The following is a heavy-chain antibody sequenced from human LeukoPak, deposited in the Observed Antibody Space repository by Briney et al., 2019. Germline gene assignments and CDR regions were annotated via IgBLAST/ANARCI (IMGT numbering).Heavy chain of an antibody. CDR3: ARDPGGVVYFDY. Sequence: GGSLRLSCAVSGFTFSNYDMHWVRQAPGKGLEWVAVIWYDGSNKYYADSVKGRFTIYRGNSKNTLYLQMNTLRAEDTAVYYCARDPGGVVYFDYWGQGTLVTVSS. V-gene: IGHV3-33*01. CDR2: IWYDGSNK. D-gene: IGHD2-8*01. J-gene: IGHJ4*02. CDR1: GFTFSNYD.